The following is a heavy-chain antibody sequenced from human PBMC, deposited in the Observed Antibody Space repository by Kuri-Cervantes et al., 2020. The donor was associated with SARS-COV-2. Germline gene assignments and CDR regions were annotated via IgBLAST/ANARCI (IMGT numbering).Heavy chain of an antibody. J-gene: IGHJ4*02. D-gene: IGHD5-12*01. CDR2: INHSGST. CDR1: GGPFSGYY. CDR3: ARRRGYSGYVDRPSYFDY. Sequence: SETLSLTCAVYGGPFSGYYWSWIRQPPGKGLEWIGEINHSGSTNYNPSLKSRVTISVDTSKNQFSLKLSSVTAADTAVYYCARRRGYSGYVDRPSYFDYWGQGTLVTVSS. V-gene: IGHV4-34*01.